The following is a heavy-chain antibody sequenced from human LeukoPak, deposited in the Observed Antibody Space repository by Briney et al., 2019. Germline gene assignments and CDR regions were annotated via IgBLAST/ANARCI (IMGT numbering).Heavy chain of an antibody. V-gene: IGHV4-38-2*01. CDR2: IYHSGST. D-gene: IGHD5-18*01. Sequence: SETLSLTCAVYGGSFSGYYWGWIRQPPGKGLEWIGSIYHSGSTYYNPSLKSRVTISVDTSKNQFSLKLSSVTAADTAVYYCARQNGGVETASWFDPWGQGTLVTVSS. J-gene: IGHJ5*02. CDR3: ARQNGGVETASWFDP. CDR1: GGSFSGYY.